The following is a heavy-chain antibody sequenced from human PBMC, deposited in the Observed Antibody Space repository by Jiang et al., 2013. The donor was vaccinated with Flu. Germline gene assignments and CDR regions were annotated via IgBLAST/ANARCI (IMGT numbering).Heavy chain of an antibody. V-gene: IGHV1-2*02. Sequence: SGAEVKKPGASVKVSCKTSGYTFSGHYIHWVRQAPGQGPEWMGWINPNTGVTITHRISGQGHHDQGHVHQHSLHGPGGAVRSDDSALYYCARDLGTGWSVDFWGQGTLVTVSS. CDR3: ARDLGTGWSVDF. J-gene: IGHJ4*02. CDR1: GYTFSGHY. D-gene: IGHD6-19*01. CDR2: INPNTGVT.